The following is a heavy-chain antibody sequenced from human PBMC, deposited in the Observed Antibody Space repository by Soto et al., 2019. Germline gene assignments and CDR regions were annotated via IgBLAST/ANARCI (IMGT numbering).Heavy chain of an antibody. D-gene: IGHD6-13*01. CDR2: MNPNSGNT. CDR3: ARWGQPPAAGPNCDY. V-gene: IGHV1-8*01. Sequence: QVQLVQSGAEVKKPGASVKVSCKTSGYTFTSYDINWVRQANGQGLEWMGWMNPNSGNTGYAEKFQGRVSMTRNTSISTAYMELSSLRPEDSALYYCARWGQPPAAGPNCDYLGQRHLVTVSS. CDR1: GYTFTSYD. J-gene: IGHJ4*02.